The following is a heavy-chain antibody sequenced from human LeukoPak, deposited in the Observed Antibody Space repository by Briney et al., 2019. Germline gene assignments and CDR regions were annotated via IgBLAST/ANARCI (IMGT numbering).Heavy chain of an antibody. CDR2: INHSGST. CDR3: ARGRGAYCSGGSCYGTNWFDP. V-gene: IGHV4-34*01. D-gene: IGHD2-15*01. Sequence: PSETLSPTCAVYGGSFSGYYWSWIRQPPGKGLEWIGEINHSGSTNYNPSLKSRVTISVDTSKNQFSLKLSSATAADTAVYYCARGRGAYCSGGSCYGTNWFDPWGQGTLVTVSS. CDR1: GGSFSGYY. J-gene: IGHJ5*02.